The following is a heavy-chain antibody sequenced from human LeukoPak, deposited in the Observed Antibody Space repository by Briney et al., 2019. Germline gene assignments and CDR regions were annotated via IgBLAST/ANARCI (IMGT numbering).Heavy chain of an antibody. CDR3: ARDLPVWDYVWGSYRSLPETVFDY. V-gene: IGHV1-46*01. CDR2: INPSGGST. J-gene: IGHJ4*02. Sequence: ASVKVSCKASGYTFTSYYKHWVRQAPGQGLEWTGIINPSGGSTGYAQKFQGRVTMTRDTSTSTVYMELSSLRSEDTAVYCCARDLPVWDYVWGSYRSLPETVFDYWGQGTLVTVSS. CDR1: GYTFTSYY. D-gene: IGHD3-16*02.